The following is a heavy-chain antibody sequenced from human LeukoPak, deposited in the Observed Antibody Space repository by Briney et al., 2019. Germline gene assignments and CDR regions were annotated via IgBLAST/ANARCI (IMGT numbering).Heavy chain of an antibody. V-gene: IGHV5-51*03. CDR3: ARRASATEDLDY. Sequence: PGESLQISCKGSGYSFTNYWIAWVRQMPGKGLEWMGIIYPGDSDTRYSPSFQGQVTISADKSISTAYLRWSSLKASDTATYYCARRASATEDLDYWGQGTLVTVSS. J-gene: IGHJ4*02. CDR1: GYSFTNYW. CDR2: IYPGDSDT.